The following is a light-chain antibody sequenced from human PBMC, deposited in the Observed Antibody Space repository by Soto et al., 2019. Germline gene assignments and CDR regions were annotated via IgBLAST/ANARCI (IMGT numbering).Light chain of an antibody. CDR1: SSDVGGYNY. CDR2: EIN. Sequence: QSVLTQPPSASGSPGQSVAISRTGTSSDVGGYNYVSWYQQHPGKAPKLMIYEINKRPSGVPDRFSGSKSGNTASLTVSVLQAEDEADYYCSSYAGSSNVFGTGTKLTVL. J-gene: IGLJ1*01. CDR3: SSYAGSSNV. V-gene: IGLV2-8*01.